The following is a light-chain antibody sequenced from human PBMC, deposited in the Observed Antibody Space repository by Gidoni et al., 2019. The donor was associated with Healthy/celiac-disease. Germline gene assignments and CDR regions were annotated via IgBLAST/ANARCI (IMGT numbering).Light chain of an antibody. Sequence: QSALTQPASVSGSPGQSITISCTGTSSAVGGYNYVSWYQQHPGKAPNLMIYDVSNRPSVVSNRFSGSKSGNTASLTISGLQAEDEADYYCSSYTSSSSYVFGTGTKVTVL. V-gene: IGLV2-14*01. CDR3: SSYTSSSSYV. CDR1: SSAVGGYNY. CDR2: DVS. J-gene: IGLJ1*01.